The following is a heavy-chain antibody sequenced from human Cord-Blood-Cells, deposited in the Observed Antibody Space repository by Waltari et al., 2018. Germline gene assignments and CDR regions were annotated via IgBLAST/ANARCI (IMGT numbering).Heavy chain of an antibody. CDR1: GFTFRSYA. D-gene: IGHD3-3*01. J-gene: IGHJ3*02. CDR3: ARENYDFWSGYYDAFDI. Sequence: QVQLVESGGGVVQPGRSLRLSCAASGFTFRSYAMHWVRQAPGKGLEWVAVISYDGSNKYYADSVKGRFTISRDNSKNTLYLQMNSLRAEDTAVYYCARENYDFWSGYYDAFDIWGQGTMVTVSS. V-gene: IGHV3-30-3*01. CDR2: ISYDGSNK.